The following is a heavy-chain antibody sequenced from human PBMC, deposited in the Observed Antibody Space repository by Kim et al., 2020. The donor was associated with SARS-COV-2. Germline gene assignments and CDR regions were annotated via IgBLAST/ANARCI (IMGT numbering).Heavy chain of an antibody. CDR2: INPNSGGT. CDR3: ARAAPGSGSYRHLTKFDI. V-gene: IGHV1-2*06. D-gene: IGHD1-26*01. J-gene: IGHJ3*02. Sequence: ASVKVSCKASGYTFTGYYMHWVRQAPGQGLEWMGRINPNSGGTNYAQKFQGRVTMTRDTSISTAYMELSRLRSDDTAVYYCARAAPGSGSYRHLTKFDIWGQGTMVTVSS. CDR1: GYTFTGYY.